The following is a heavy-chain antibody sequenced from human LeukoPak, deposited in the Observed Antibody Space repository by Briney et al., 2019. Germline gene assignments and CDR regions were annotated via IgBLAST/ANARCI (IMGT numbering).Heavy chain of an antibody. CDR1: GFTFSSYA. Sequence: GESLRLSCAASGFTFSSYAMSWVRQTPGKGLEWVSSISGSSGGTYYADSVRGRFTISRDNSKNTLYLQMNSLRAGDTAVYYCANSLRGYSYATFDFWGQGTLVTVSS. J-gene: IGHJ4*02. D-gene: IGHD5-18*01. CDR2: ISGSSGGT. V-gene: IGHV3-23*01. CDR3: ANSLRGYSYATFDF.